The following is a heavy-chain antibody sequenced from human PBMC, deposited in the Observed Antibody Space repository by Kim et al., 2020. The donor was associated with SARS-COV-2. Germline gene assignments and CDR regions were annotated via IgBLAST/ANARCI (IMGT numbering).Heavy chain of an antibody. Sequence: GGSLRLSCAASGFTFSSYAMHWVRQAPGKGLEWVAVISNDGSNKYYADSVKGRFTISRDNSKNTLYLQMNSLRAEDTAVYYCARVPSTIFGVINIWADGYWGQGTLVTVSP. CDR1: GFTFSSYA. V-gene: IGHV3-30*04. CDR3: ARVPSTIFGVINIWADGY. D-gene: IGHD3-3*01. CDR2: ISNDGSNK. J-gene: IGHJ4*02.